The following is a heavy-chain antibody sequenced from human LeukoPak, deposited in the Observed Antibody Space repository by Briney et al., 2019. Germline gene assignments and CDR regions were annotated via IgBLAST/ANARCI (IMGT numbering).Heavy chain of an antibody. D-gene: IGHD2-15*01. J-gene: IGHJ4*02. Sequence: GGSLGLSCAASGFTFSSYGMHWVRQAPGKGLEWVAVISYDGSNKYYADSVKGRFTISRDNSKNTLYLQMNSLRAEDTAVYYCAKDGEAYCSGGSCWYYFDYWGQGTLVTVSS. V-gene: IGHV3-30*18. CDR3: AKDGEAYCSGGSCWYYFDY. CDR2: ISYDGSNK. CDR1: GFTFSSYG.